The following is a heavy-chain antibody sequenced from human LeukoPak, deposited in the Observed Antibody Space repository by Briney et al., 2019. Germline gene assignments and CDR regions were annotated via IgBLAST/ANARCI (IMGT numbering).Heavy chain of an antibody. CDR3: ATQRRPPMVRGVIIPYYYYYYMDV. D-gene: IGHD3-10*01. V-gene: IGHV1-24*01. CDR2: FDPEDGEA. J-gene: IGHJ6*03. CDR1: GYTLTELS. Sequence: ASVKVSCKVSGYTLTELSMHWVRQAPGKGLEWMGGFDPEDGEAIYAQKFQGRVTMTEDTSTDTAYMELSSLRSEDTAVYYCATQRRPPMVRGVIIPYYYYYYMDVWGKGTTVTVSS.